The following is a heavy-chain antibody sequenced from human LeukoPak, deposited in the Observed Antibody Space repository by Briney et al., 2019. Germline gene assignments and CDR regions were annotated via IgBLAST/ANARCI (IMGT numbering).Heavy chain of an antibody. Sequence: VKPSETLSLTCTVSGGSISSSSYYWGWVRQPPGKGLEWIGSIYYSGSTYYNPSLKSQVTISVDTSKNQFSLKLSSVTAADTAVYYCAREERGYSGYHFDYWGQGTLVTVSS. J-gene: IGHJ4*02. CDR2: IYYSGST. CDR3: AREERGYSGYHFDY. V-gene: IGHV4-39*07. CDR1: GGSISSSSYY. D-gene: IGHD5-12*01.